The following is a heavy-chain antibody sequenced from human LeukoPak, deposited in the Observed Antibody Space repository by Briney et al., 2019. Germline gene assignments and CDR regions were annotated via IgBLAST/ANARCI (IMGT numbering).Heavy chain of an antibody. Sequence: SETLSLTCTVSGGSISVHTYYCAWIRQPPGRGLEWIGSVYYSGRTEYNPSLKSRDSISVDTSENQLSLSLKSVTAADTAVYCARHGPVETATDAFDIWGHGTMVTVSS. CDR2: VYYSGRT. V-gene: IGHV4-39*01. J-gene: IGHJ3*02. CDR3: ARHGPVETATDAFDI. CDR1: GGSISVHTYY. D-gene: IGHD5-24*01.